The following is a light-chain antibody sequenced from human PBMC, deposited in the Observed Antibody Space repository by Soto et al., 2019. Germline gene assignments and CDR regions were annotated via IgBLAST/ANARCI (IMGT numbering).Light chain of an antibody. CDR2: DAS. J-gene: IGKJ1*01. Sequence: AIQLTQSPSSLSASVGDRVTITCRASQGISSALAWYQQKPGKAPKLLIYDASSLESGDPSRFSRSGSGTDVDLTISSRQPEDFATYYCQQFNSYPWTFGQATKVEIK. V-gene: IGKV1-13*02. CDR3: QQFNSYPWT. CDR1: QGISSA.